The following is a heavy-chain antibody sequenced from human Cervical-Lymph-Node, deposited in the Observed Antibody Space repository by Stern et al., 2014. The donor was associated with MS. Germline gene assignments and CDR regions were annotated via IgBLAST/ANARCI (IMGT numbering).Heavy chain of an antibody. CDR1: GFTFSSYG. Sequence: VQLVESGGGVVQPGTSLRLSCAASGFTFSSYGMHWVRQAPGKGLEWVAIAWYDGSTAYYTNSVKGRFTISRDKSKNTLSLQMNSLTAEDTAVYYCARGHIPYAYNYLFDYWGQGTLVTVSS. CDR2: AWYDGSTA. V-gene: IGHV3-33*01. D-gene: IGHD5-24*01. J-gene: IGHJ4*02. CDR3: ARGHIPYAYNYLFDY.